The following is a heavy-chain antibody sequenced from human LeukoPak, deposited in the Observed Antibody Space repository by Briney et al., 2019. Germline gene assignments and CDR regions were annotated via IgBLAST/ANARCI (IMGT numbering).Heavy chain of an antibody. D-gene: IGHD2-2*01. Sequence: ASVKVSCKASGYTFTGYYMHWVRQAPGQGLEWMGWIHPDRGTTNYAQKFQGRVTMTRDTSITAAYMELSRLRSDDTAVYYCARRYCSSTSCYYFDYWGQGPLVIVSS. J-gene: IGHJ4*02. CDR2: IHPDRGTT. CDR3: ARRYCSSTSCYYFDY. V-gene: IGHV1-2*02. CDR1: GYTFTGYY.